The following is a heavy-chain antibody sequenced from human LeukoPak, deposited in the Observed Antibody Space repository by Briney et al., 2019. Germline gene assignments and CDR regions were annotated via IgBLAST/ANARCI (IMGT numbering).Heavy chain of an antibody. CDR2: INGYNGDT. V-gene: IGHV1-18*01. D-gene: IGHD3-10*01. CDR1: GYTFTSYG. Sequence: ASVKVSCKASGYTFTSYGFSWVRQAPGQELEWMGWINGYNGDTNYAQKFRGRVTVTTDTSTSTAYLELRTLRSDDTAVYYCARDGSGIWYDYWGQGTLVTVSS. CDR3: ARDGSGIWYDY. J-gene: IGHJ4*02.